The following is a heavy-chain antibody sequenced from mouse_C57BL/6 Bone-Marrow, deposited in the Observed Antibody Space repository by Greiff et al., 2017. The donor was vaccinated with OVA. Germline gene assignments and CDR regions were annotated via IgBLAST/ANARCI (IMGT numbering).Heavy chain of an antibody. CDR3: ARHGDYGSFFDY. J-gene: IGHJ2*01. D-gene: IGHD1-1*01. Sequence: EVKLVESGGDLVQPGGSLKLSCAASGFTFSSYGLSWVRQTPDKRLEWVATLSSGGSYTYYPDSVKGRFTISRDNAKNTLYLQMSSLKSEDTAMYYCARHGDYGSFFDYWGQGTTLTVSS. CDR1: GFTFSSYG. CDR2: LSSGGSYT. V-gene: IGHV5-6*01.